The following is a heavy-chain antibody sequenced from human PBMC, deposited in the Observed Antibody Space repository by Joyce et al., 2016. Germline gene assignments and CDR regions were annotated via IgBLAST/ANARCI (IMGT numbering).Heavy chain of an antibody. J-gene: IGHJ6*02. V-gene: IGHV1-69*01. Sequence: QVQLEQSGPEMRKPGSSVKLSCKATGGIFSTLIISWVRQAPGQGLEWMGGISPVLGKASREQKFQDRLRITADESTGTAHMELSSLRSDDTAVYYCAKDTGTRGMDVWGQGTTVTVSS. CDR3: AKDTGTRGMDV. CDR1: GGIFSTL. CDR2: ISPVLGKA. D-gene: IGHD1-1*01.